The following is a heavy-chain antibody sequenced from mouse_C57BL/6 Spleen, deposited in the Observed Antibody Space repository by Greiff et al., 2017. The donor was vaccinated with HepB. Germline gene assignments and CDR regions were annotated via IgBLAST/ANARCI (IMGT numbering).Heavy chain of an antibody. CDR1: GYAFTNYL. CDR2: INPGSGGT. Sequence: QVQLQQSGAELVRPGTSVKVSCKASGYAFTNYLIEWVKQRPGQGLEWIGVINPGSGGTNYNEKFKGKATLTADKSSSTAYMQLSSLTSEDSAVYFCARSSGSKIFAYWGQGTLVTVSA. J-gene: IGHJ3*01. V-gene: IGHV1-54*01. CDR3: ARSSGSKIFAY. D-gene: IGHD2-5*01.